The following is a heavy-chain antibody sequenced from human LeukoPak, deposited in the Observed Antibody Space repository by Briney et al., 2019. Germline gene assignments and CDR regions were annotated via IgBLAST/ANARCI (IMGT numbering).Heavy chain of an antibody. V-gene: IGHV1-46*01. CDR2: INPSGGST. Sequence: ASVKVSCKSSGYTFTSYYMHWVRHAPGQGLEWMGIINPSGGSTSYAQKFQGRVTMTRDTSTSTVYMELSSLRSEDTAVYYCATGFWSGYFGPYYYYYGMDVWGQGTTVTVSS. CDR3: ATGFWSGYFGPYYYYYGMDV. D-gene: IGHD3-3*01. CDR1: GYTFTSYY. J-gene: IGHJ6*02.